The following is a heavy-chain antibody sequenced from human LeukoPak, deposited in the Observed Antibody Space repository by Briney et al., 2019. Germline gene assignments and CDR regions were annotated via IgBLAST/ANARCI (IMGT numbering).Heavy chain of an antibody. J-gene: IGHJ5*02. CDR3: ARRRTNPYGYCSGGSCTKVGWFDP. CDR1: GGSFSGYY. D-gene: IGHD2-15*01. V-gene: IGHV4-34*01. Sequence: SETLSLTCAVYGGSFSGYYWSWIRQPPGKGLEWIGEINHSGSTNYNPSLKSRVTISVDTSKNQFSLKLSSVTAADTAVYYCARRRTNPYGYCSGGSCTKVGWFDPGAREPWSPSPQ. CDR2: INHSGST.